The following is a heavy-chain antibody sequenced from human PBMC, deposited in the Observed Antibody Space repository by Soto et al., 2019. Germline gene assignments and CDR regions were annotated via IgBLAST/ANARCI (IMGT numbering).Heavy chain of an antibody. V-gene: IGHV4-39*01. CDR2: TYYSAGT. Sequence: SETLSLTCNVSGGSVSSSSYYWGWIRQAPGKGLEWIVSTYYSAGTYYNPSLKSRITTSMDAPKNQFSLTVTSVTAADTAIYYCARHASRGYSSSWYFEDWGQGTLVTVSS. CDR1: GGSVSSSSYY. J-gene: IGHJ4*02. CDR3: ARHASRGYSSSWYFED. D-gene: IGHD6-13*01.